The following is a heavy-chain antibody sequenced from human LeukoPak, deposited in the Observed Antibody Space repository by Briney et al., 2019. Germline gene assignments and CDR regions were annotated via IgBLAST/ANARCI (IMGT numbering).Heavy chain of an antibody. CDR1: GGSISSGSYY. D-gene: IGHD5-12*01. CDR3: ARDSGFDSSWFDP. Sequence: SETLSLTCTVSGGSISSGSYYWSWIRQPAGKGLGWIGRIYTSGSTNYNPSLKSRVTISVDTSKNQFSLKLSSVTAADTAVYYCARDSGFDSSWFDPWGQGTLVTVSS. V-gene: IGHV4-61*02. CDR2: IYTSGST. J-gene: IGHJ5*02.